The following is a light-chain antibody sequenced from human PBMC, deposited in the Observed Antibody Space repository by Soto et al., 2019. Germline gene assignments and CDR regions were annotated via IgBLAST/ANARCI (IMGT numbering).Light chain of an antibody. V-gene: IGLV1-51*01. CDR2: YNN. CDR3: GTWDSSLTVVV. Sequence: QSVLTQPPSVSAAPGQKVTIYCSGSNSNIGKNYVSWYQQLPGTAPKLLIYYNNQRPSGIPDRFSGSKSDTSATLGITGLQTGDEADYYCGTWDSSLTVVVFGGGTKLTVL. CDR1: NSNIGKNY. J-gene: IGLJ3*02.